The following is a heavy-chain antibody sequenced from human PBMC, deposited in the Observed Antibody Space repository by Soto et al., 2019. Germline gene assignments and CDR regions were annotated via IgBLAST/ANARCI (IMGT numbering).Heavy chain of an antibody. Sequence: QVQLVQSGVEVKKPEASVKVSCKASGYTFTTYGISWVRQAPGQGLEWVGWVSPYDGDTNYADALQGRVTMTTDTSTTTAYMELRSLRSDDTAMYYCARDHGGSYQADSFDPWGQGTLVIVSS. CDR3: ARDHGGSYQADSFDP. CDR2: VSPYDGDT. V-gene: IGHV1-18*01. D-gene: IGHD1-26*01. CDR1: GYTFTTYG. J-gene: IGHJ5*02.